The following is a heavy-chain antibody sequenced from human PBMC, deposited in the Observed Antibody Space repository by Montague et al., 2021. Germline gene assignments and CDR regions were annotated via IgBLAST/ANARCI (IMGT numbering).Heavy chain of an antibody. CDR2: ISTDGSST. V-gene: IGHV3-74*01. D-gene: IGHD3-10*01. Sequence: SLRLSCAASGFTFSSYWMHWVRQAPGKGLVWVSRISTDGSSTTYADSVKGRFTTSRDNAKNMLYLQMNSLRAEDTAVYYCAFYKFRETPRGVDYWGQGTLVTVSA. J-gene: IGHJ4*02. CDR1: GFTFSSYW. CDR3: AFYKFRETPRGVDY.